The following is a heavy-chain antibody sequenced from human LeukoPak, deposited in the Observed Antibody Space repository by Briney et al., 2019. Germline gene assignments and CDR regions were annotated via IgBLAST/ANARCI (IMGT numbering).Heavy chain of an antibody. D-gene: IGHD2-21*01. J-gene: IGHJ4*02. CDR2: IDHSGST. CDR1: GYSISSGYY. V-gene: IGHV4-38-2*02. Sequence: SETLSLTCTVSGYSISSGYYWGWIRQPPGKGLEWIGSIDHSGSTYYNPSLKSRVTISRDTSKNQFSLKLSSVTAADTALYYCARDLGDWFTDYWGQGTLVTVSS. CDR3: ARDLGDWFTDY.